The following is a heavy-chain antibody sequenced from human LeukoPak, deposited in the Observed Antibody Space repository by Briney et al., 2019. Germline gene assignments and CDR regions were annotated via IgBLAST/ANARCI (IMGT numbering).Heavy chain of an antibody. CDR2: ISAYNGNT. J-gene: IGHJ4*02. CDR1: GYTFTSYG. V-gene: IGHV1-18*01. D-gene: IGHD2-15*01. Sequence: GASVKVSFKASGYTFTSYGISWVRQAPGQGREGMGWISAYNGNTNYAQKLQGRVTMTTDTSTSTAYMELRSLRSDDTAVYYCARDLSYCSGGSCYENGYWGQGTLVTVSS. CDR3: ARDLSYCSGGSCYENGY.